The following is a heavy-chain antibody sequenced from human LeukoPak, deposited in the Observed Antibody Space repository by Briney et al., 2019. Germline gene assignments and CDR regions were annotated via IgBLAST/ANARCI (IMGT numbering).Heavy chain of an antibody. V-gene: IGHV1-46*01. CDR2: INPSGGST. J-gene: IGHJ4*02. CDR1: GYTFTSYY. CDR3: ARDTSFDWSGYGY. D-gene: IGHD3-3*01. Sequence: ASVKVSCKASGYTFTSYYMHWVRQAPGQGLEWMGIINPSGGSTSYAQKLQGRVTMTTDTSTSTAYMELRSLRSDDTAVYYCARDTSFDWSGYGYWGQGTLVTVPS.